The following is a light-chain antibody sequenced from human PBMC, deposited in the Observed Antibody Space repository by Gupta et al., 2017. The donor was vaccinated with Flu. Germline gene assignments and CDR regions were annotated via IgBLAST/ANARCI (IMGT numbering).Light chain of an antibody. V-gene: IGKV1-33*01. Sequence: DIQMTQSPSSLSASVGDRVTITCQASQDIRNFLNWYQQKPGKAPNVLIYDASNLEAGVPSRFSGSGSGTDFTFTISSLQPEDVGTYYCQQYDNLFTFGPGTKVNIK. CDR2: DAS. CDR1: QDIRNF. CDR3: QQYDNLFT. J-gene: IGKJ3*01.